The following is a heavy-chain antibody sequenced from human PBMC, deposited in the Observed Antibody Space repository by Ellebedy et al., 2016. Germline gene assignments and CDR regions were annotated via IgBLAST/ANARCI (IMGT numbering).Heavy chain of an antibody. CDR3: VKGSIAVIATCFDY. CDR1: GFSFDDYA. CDR2: ISWNRGSM. V-gene: IGHV3-9*01. J-gene: IGHJ4*02. Sequence: SLKISCAASGFSFDDYAMHWVRLAPGMGLEWVSGISWNRGSMQYADSVKGRFTISRDNAKNSLYLQMNSLRTEDTAFYYCVKGSIAVIATCFDYWGQGTLVTVSS. D-gene: IGHD6-19*01.